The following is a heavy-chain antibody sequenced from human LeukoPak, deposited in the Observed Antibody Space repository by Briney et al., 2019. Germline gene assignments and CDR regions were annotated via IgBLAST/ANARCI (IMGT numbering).Heavy chain of an antibody. CDR3: ARVIRPGRGNDYYYMDV. CDR1: GGSISSGGYY. J-gene: IGHJ6*03. Sequence: KPSYNLSPTCTVYGGSISSGGYYWSWIRQHPGKGLQWIGYIYYSGSTHYNPSLKSRVTISVDTSKNQFSLKLSSVTAADTAVYYCARVIRPGRGNDYYYMDVWGKGTTVTVSS. V-gene: IGHV4-31*03. CDR2: IYYSGST. D-gene: IGHD4-23*01.